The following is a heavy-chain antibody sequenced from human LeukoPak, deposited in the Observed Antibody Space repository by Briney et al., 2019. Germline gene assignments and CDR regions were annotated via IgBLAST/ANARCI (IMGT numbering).Heavy chain of an antibody. Sequence: PSETLSLTCTVSGGSISSYYWSWIRQPPGKGLEWIGCIYYSGSTNYNPSLKSRVTISVDTSKNQFSLKLSSVTAADTAVYYCATSMGDYVTNDAFDIWGQGTMVTVSS. V-gene: IGHV4-59*01. D-gene: IGHD4-17*01. CDR2: IYYSGST. CDR1: GGSISSYY. J-gene: IGHJ3*02. CDR3: ATSMGDYVTNDAFDI.